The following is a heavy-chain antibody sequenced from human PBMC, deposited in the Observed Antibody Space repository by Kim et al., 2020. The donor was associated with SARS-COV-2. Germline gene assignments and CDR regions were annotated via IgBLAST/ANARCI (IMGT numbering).Heavy chain of an antibody. Sequence: GGSLRLSCAASGFTFSSYAMSWVRQAPGKGLEWVSAISGSGGSTYFADSVKGRFTISRDNSKNTLYLQMNSLRVEDTAIYYCAKDGDIVVVVAAARARSNWFDPWGQGTLVTVSS. J-gene: IGHJ5*02. CDR3: AKDGDIVVVVAAARARSNWFDP. D-gene: IGHD2-15*01. CDR1: GFTFSSYA. V-gene: IGHV3-23*01. CDR2: ISGSGGST.